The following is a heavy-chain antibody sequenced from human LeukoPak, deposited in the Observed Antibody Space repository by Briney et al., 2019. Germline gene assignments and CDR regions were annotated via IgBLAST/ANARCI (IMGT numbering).Heavy chain of an antibody. V-gene: IGHV4-59*12. Sequence: KPSETLSLTCTVSGDSISSYYWGWIPQPPGKGLEWIGNIFYCGNTYYGPSLKGRLTISLDTSRNQFSLKLNSVTAADTAVYYCAKSIGYGLIDIWGQGTMVTVSS. CDR2: IFYCGNT. J-gene: IGHJ3*02. D-gene: IGHD3-10*01. CDR3: AKSIGYGLIDI. CDR1: GDSISSYY.